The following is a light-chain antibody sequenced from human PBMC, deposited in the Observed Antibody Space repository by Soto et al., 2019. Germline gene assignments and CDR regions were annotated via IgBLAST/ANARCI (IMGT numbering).Light chain of an antibody. Sequence: DIQMTQSPSSLSASVGDRVTITCRASQRMNNYLNWRQLKPGKAPKLLIYGASTLQSGVPSRFSGSGSGTDFTLTITSLQPEDFATYYCQQSYSTPLTFGGGTKVDIK. CDR3: QQSYSTPLT. CDR1: QRMNNY. V-gene: IGKV1-39*01. J-gene: IGKJ4*01. CDR2: GAS.